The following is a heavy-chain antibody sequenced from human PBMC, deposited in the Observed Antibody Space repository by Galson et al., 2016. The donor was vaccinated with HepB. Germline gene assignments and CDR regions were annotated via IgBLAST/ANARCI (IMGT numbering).Heavy chain of an antibody. V-gene: IGHV1-3*01. CDR3: AKDAPKVAGVTLWYLDL. CDR2: VIPGNGDA. Sequence: SVKVSCKASAYTFTNYAIHWVRQAPGQGLEWMGWVIPGNGDAKYSQTFQGRFTISRDNAKNSLYLQMNSLRAEDTALYYCAKDAPKVAGVTLWYLDLWGRGTLVTVSS. J-gene: IGHJ2*01. CDR1: AYTFTNYA. D-gene: IGHD6-13*01.